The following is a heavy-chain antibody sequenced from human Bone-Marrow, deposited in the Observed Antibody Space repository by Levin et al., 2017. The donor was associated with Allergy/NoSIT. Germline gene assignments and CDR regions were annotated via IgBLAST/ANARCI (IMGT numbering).Heavy chain of an antibody. CDR3: VNWGSY. D-gene: IGHD3-16*01. Sequence: PGGSLRLSCVVSGFTISSYWMSWVRQAPGKGLEWVAKIKKDGSQKYYVDSVKGRFTISRDNAKNLLYLQMNSLRAEDTAVYYCVNWGSYWGQGTLVTVSS. CDR1: GFTISSYW. CDR2: IKKDGSQK. J-gene: IGHJ4*02. V-gene: IGHV3-7*02.